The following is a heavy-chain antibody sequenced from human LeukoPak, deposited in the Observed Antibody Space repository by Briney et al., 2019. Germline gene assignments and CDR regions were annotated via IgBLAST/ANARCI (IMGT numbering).Heavy chain of an antibody. V-gene: IGHV3-49*04. D-gene: IGHD6-19*01. CDR1: RFTFGDYA. CDR3: TRDSGYSSGWYDIDY. J-gene: IGHJ4*02. Sequence: GGSLRLSCTASRFTFGDYAMSWVRQAPGKGLEWVGFIRSKAYGGTTEYAASVKGRFTISRDDSKSIAYLQMNSLKTEDTAVYYCTRDSGYSSGWYDIDYWGQGTLVTVSS. CDR2: IRSKAYGGTT.